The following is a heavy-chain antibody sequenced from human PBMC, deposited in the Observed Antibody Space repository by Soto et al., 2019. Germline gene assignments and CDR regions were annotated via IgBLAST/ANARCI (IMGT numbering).Heavy chain of an antibody. D-gene: IGHD1-7*01. CDR3: ARNESGTFDP. J-gene: IGHJ5*02. Sequence: QLQLQESGSELVKPSQTLSRTCAVSGGSIRSGGYSWSWIRQTPGKGLEWIGYIYHSGSTYYNPSLKSRVTISVDRSKNQFSLKLSSVTAADTAAYYCARNESGTFDPWGQGTLVTVSS. V-gene: IGHV4-30-2*01. CDR1: GGSIRSGGYS. CDR2: IYHSGST.